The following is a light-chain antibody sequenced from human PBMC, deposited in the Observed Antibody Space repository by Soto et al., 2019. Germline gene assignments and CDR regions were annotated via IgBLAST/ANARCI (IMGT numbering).Light chain of an antibody. CDR3: QQYNNWPPLT. Sequence: EIVMTQSPATLSVSPGARATLSCRSSQSVSSNLAWYQQKPGQAPRLLLYGASTRATGIPARFSGSGSGTECTHTISSLQSEDFAVYYCQQYNNWPPLTFGGGTKVEIK. J-gene: IGKJ4*01. CDR2: GAS. V-gene: IGKV3D-15*01. CDR1: QSVSSN.